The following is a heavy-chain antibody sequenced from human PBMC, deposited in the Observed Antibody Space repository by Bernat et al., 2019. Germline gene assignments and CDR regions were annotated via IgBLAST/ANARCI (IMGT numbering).Heavy chain of an antibody. V-gene: IGHV3-30*01. D-gene: IGHD6-19*01. CDR3: ARDLRGYSSGWNDAFDI. J-gene: IGHJ3*02. CDR2: ISYDESNK. Sequence: QVQLVESGGGVVQPGRSLRLSCAASGFTFSSYAMHWVRQAQGKGLEWVAVISYDESNKYYADSVKGRFTISGDNSKNTLYLQMNSLRAEDTAVYYCARDLRGYSSGWNDAFDIWGQGTMVTVSS. CDR1: GFTFSSYA.